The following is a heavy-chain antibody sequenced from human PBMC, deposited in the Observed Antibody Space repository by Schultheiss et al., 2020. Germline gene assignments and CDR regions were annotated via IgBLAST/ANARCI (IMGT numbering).Heavy chain of an antibody. D-gene: IGHD7-27*01. CDR1: GGSISSYY. V-gene: IGHV4-30-4*01. J-gene: IGHJ3*02. CDR2: IYYSGST. Sequence: SETLSLTCTVSGGSISSYYWSWIRQPPGKGLEWIGYIYYSGSTYYNPSLKSRVTISVDTSTNQFSLKLSSVTAADTAVYYCARPLLWGDAFDIWGQGTMVTVSS. CDR3: ARPLLWGDAFDI.